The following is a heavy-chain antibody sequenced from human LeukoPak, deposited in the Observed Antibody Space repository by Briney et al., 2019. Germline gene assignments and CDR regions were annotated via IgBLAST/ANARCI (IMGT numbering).Heavy chain of an antibody. CDR1: GYTFTSYG. Sequence: ASVKVSCKASGYTFTSYGISWVRQAPGQGLEWLGWISAHNGKTNYAQKFQDRVTVTTDTSTRTAYMELRSLRSDDTAVYYCARGRGFYDSSAYYRFDYWGQGTLVTVSS. CDR2: ISAHNGKT. D-gene: IGHD3-22*01. CDR3: ARGRGFYDSSAYYRFDY. J-gene: IGHJ4*02. V-gene: IGHV1-18*01.